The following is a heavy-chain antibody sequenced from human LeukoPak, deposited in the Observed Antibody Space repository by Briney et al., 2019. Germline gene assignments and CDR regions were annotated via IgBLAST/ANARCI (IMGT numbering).Heavy chain of an antibody. V-gene: IGHV4-30-4*01. CDR2: IYHSGST. J-gene: IGHJ4*02. CDR3: ARDRGGLDY. D-gene: IGHD3-10*01. Sequence: SQTLSLTCTVSGGSISSGDYYWSWVRQPPGKGLEWIGEIYHSGSTNYNPSLKSRVTISVDKSKNQFSLKLSSVTAADTAVYYCARDRGGLDYWGQGTLVTVSS. CDR1: GGSISSGDYY.